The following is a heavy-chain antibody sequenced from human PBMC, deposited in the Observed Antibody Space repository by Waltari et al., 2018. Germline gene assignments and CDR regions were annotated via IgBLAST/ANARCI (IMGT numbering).Heavy chain of an antibody. V-gene: IGHV4-59*01. CDR3: ARSVWLRLGFDY. Sequence: QVQLQESGPGLVKPSETLSLTCTVSGGSISSYYWSWIRQPPGKGLEWIGYIYYSGSTNYNPSLKSRVTISVDTSKNQFSLKLSSVTAADTAVYYCARSVWLRLGFDYWGQGTLVTVSS. D-gene: IGHD5-12*01. CDR1: GGSISSYY. CDR2: IYYSGST. J-gene: IGHJ4*02.